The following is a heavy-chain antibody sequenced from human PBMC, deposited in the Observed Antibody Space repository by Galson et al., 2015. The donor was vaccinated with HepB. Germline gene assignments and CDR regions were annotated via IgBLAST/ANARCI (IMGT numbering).Heavy chain of an antibody. J-gene: IGHJ4*02. CDR2: INNDGGST. CDR3: ARSRVERAVAGTFDY. Sequence: SLRLSCAASGFSFSTYRMHWVRQAPGKGLVWVSRINNDGGSTSYADSVKGRFTISRDNAKNTVYLQMSSLRGEDTAVYYCARSRVERAVAGTFDYWGQGTLVTVSS. CDR1: GFSFSTYR. D-gene: IGHD6-19*01. V-gene: IGHV3-74*01.